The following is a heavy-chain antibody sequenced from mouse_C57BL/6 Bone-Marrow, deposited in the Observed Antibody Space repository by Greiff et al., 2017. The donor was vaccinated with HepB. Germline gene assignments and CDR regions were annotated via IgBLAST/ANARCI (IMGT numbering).Heavy chain of an antibody. CDR2: IWSGGST. CDR3: ARIYDGPTTGAMDY. J-gene: IGHJ4*01. Sequence: QVQLQQSGPGLVQPSQSLSITCTVSGFSLTSYGVHWVRQSPGKGLEWLGVIWSGGSTDYNAAFISRLSISKDNSKSQVFFKMNSLQADDTAIYYCARIYDGPTTGAMDYWGQGTSVTVSS. V-gene: IGHV2-2*01. D-gene: IGHD2-3*01. CDR1: GFSLTSYG.